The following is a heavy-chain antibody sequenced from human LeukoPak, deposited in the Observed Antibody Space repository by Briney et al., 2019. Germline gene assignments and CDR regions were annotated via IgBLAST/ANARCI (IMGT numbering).Heavy chain of an antibody. CDR2: ISGSGGST. D-gene: IGHD3-10*01. J-gene: IGHJ4*02. Sequence: PGGSLRLPCAASGFTFSSYAMSWVRQAPGKGLEWVSAISGSGGSTYYADSVKGRFTISRDNSKNTLYLQMNSLRAEDTAVYYCAKIPTITMVRGAHVIYFDYWGQGTLVTVSS. V-gene: IGHV3-23*01. CDR1: GFTFSSYA. CDR3: AKIPTITMVRGAHVIYFDY.